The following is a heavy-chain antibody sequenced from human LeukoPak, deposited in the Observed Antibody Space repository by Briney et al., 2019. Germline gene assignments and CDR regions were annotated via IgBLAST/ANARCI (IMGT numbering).Heavy chain of an antibody. J-gene: IGHJ4*02. D-gene: IGHD1-26*01. Sequence: SETLSLTCTVSGCSVNSGSYYWNWIRQPPGKGLEWIGYIYYSGSTNYNPSLKSRVTISVDTSKNQFSLKLSSVTAADTAVYYCARAAYSGSYHSDYWGQGTLVTVSS. CDR1: GCSVNSGSYY. CDR3: ARAAYSGSYHSDY. CDR2: IYYSGST. V-gene: IGHV4-61*01.